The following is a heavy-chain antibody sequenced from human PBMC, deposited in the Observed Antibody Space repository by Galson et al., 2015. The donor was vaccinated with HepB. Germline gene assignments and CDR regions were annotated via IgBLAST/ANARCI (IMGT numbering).Heavy chain of an antibody. D-gene: IGHD2-21*02. V-gene: IGHV3-23*01. J-gene: IGHJ4*02. CDR1: GFIFTNYG. CDR3: ASEAPDCGGDCYSEY. Sequence: SLRLSCAASGFIFTNYGMAWVRQAPGKGLSWISAISGSGDSIYYAESVKGRFTISRDQSKNTLSLQMNNPRADDSGVYYCASEAPDCGGDCYSEYWGQGVLVTVSS. CDR2: ISGSGDSI.